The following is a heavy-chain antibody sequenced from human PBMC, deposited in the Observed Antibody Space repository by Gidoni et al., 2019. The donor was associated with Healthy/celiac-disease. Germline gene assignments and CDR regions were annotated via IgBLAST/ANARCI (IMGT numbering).Heavy chain of an antibody. V-gene: IGHV3-72*01. Sequence: EVQLVESGGGLVQPGGSLRLSCAASGFTFSDHYMDWVRQAPGKGLEWVGRTRNKANSYTTEYAASVKGRFTISRDDSKNSLYLQMNSLKTEDTAVYYCARGIYYYYGMDVWGQGTTVTVSS. J-gene: IGHJ6*02. CDR3: ARGIYYYYGMDV. CDR2: TRNKANSYTT. CDR1: GFTFSDHY. D-gene: IGHD6-13*01.